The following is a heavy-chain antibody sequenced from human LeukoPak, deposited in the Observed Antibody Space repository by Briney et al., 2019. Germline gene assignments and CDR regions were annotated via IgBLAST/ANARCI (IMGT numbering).Heavy chain of an antibody. Sequence: GGSLRLSCAASGFTFSSYAMSWVRQAPGKGLEWVAFIKGDGSAKKYVDSVKGRFTISRDNAKNPLFLQMNSLRAEDTAVYYCARDRGWIQHDIWGQGTMVTVSS. D-gene: IGHD5-18*01. V-gene: IGHV3-7*01. CDR1: GFTFSSYA. CDR3: ARDRGWIQHDI. CDR2: IKGDGSAK. J-gene: IGHJ3*02.